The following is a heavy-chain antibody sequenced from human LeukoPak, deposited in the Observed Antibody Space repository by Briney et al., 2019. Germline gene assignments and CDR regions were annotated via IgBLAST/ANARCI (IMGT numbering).Heavy chain of an antibody. D-gene: IGHD1-1*01. CDR3: ARVRVLGGTTDWFDP. CDR2: INPSGGST. V-gene: IGHV1-46*01. CDR1: GYTFTSYY. Sequence: ASVKVSCKASGYTFTSYYMHWVRQAPGQGLEWMGIINPSGGSTSYAQKFQGRVTMTRDTSTSTVYMELSSLRSEDTAVYYCARVRVLGGTTDWFDPWGQGTLVTVSS. J-gene: IGHJ5*02.